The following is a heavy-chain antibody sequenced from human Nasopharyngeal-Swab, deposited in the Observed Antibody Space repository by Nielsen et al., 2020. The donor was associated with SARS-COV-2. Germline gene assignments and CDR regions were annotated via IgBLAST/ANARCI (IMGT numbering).Heavy chain of an antibody. V-gene: IGHV3-23*01. CDR2: IGGSGDST. CDR3: AKDGVATTHPYYFDY. D-gene: IGHD5-12*01. J-gene: IGHJ4*02. Sequence: GESLKISCAASGFTLSSYCMTWVRQAPGKGLEWVSSIGGSGDSTFYADSVKGRFTISRDRSKNTLYLQMNSLRAEDTAVYYCAKDGVATTHPYYFDYWGQGTLVTVSS. CDR1: GFTLSSYC.